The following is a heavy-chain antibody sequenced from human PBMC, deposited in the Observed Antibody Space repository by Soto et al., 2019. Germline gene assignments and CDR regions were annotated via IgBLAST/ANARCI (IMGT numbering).Heavy chain of an antibody. CDR1: GLSLSTSGEA. V-gene: IGHV2-5*02. D-gene: IGHD3-10*02. CDR2: IYWDDDK. Sequence: QITLKESGPTLVKPTQPLTLTCTFSGLSLSTSGEAVGWIRQPPGKALEWLALIYWDDDKRYNPTLKTRLTTTKDTSKSHVVLTLTNMDPADTATYYCAHYVSTSPGGWFDPWGQGILITVSS. J-gene: IGHJ5*02. CDR3: AHYVSTSPGGWFDP.